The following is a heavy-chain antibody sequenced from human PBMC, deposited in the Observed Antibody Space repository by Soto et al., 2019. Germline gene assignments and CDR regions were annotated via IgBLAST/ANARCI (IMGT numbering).Heavy chain of an antibody. J-gene: IGHJ6*02. CDR3: ARGFARITMVRGEYYYGMDV. V-gene: IGHV4-34*01. CDR2: INHSGST. Sequence: PSETLSLTCAVYGGSFSGYYWSWIRQPPGKGLEWIGEINHSGSTNYNPSLKSRVTISVDTSKNQFSLKLSSVTAADTAVYYCARGFARITMVRGEYYYGMDVWGQGTTVTVSS. D-gene: IGHD3-10*01. CDR1: GGSFSGYY.